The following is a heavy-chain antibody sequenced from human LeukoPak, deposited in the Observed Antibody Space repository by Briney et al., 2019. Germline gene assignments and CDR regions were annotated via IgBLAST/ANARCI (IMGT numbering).Heavy chain of an antibody. J-gene: IGHJ4*02. V-gene: IGHV4-34*01. D-gene: IGHD3-3*01. CDR2: INHSGST. CDR3: ARGQTYYDFWSGYNVFDY. Sequence: SETLSLTCAVYGGSFSGYYWSWIRQPPGKGLEWIGEINHSGSTNYNPSLKSRVTISVDTSKNQLSLKLSSVTAADTAVYYCARGQTYYDFWSGYNVFDYWGQGTLVTVSS. CDR1: GGSFSGYY.